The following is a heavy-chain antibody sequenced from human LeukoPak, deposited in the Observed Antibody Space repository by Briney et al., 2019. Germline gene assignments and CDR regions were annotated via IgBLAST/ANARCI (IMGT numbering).Heavy chain of an antibody. CDR1: GFTFSSYG. V-gene: IGHV3-30*02. CDR2: IRYDGSNK. J-gene: IGHJ6*03. D-gene: IGHD6-19*01. CDR3: AKALSSGWASNYYYYMDV. Sequence: AGGSLRLSCAASGFTFSSYGMHWVRQAPGKGLEWVAFIRYDGSNKYYADSVKGRFTISRDNSKNTLYLQMNSLRAEDTAVYYCAKALSSGWASNYYYYMDVWGKGTTVTVSS.